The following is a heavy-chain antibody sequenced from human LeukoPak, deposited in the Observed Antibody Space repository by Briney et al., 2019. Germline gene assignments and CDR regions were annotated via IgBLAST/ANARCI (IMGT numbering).Heavy chain of an antibody. CDR2: ISSAGTT. V-gene: IGHV3-66*01. Sequence: PGGSLRLSCAASGFTASSSYMSWVRQAPGKGLEWVSIISSAGTTYYADSVKGRFTISRDNSKNTVYLQVNSLRGEDTAVYYCARDLEAANTYYFDYWGQGTMVTVSS. J-gene: IGHJ4*02. D-gene: IGHD6-13*01. CDR1: GFTASSSY. CDR3: ARDLEAANTYYFDY.